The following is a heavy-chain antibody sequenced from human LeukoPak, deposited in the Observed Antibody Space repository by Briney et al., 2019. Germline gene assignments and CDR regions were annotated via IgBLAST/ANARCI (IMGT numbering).Heavy chain of an antibody. D-gene: IGHD3-3*01. Sequence: PGGSLRLSCAASGFTFTIYLMSWVRQAPGEGLGWVANIKQDGSEKYYVDSEKGRFTISRDNAKHSLYLQMNSLRAEDTAVYYCARCDTYYDFWSGYAQNWFDPWGQGTLVTVSS. CDR2: IKQDGSEK. CDR1: GFTFTIYL. CDR3: ARCDTYYDFWSGYAQNWFDP. V-gene: IGHV3-7*01. J-gene: IGHJ5*02.